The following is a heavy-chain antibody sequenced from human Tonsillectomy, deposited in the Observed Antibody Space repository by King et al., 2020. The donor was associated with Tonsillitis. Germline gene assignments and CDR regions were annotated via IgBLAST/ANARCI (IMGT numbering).Heavy chain of an antibody. Sequence: VQLQQWGAGLLKPSETLSLTCAVYGGSFSGYHWSWIRQPPGKALEWIGEINHSGSTNYNPSLKSRVTISLDTSKNQFSLKLGSVTAADTAVYYCAGDTFYYDISGYYPHYGMDVWGHGTTVTVSS. CDR3: AGDTFYYDISGYYPHYGMDV. CDR2: INHSGST. D-gene: IGHD3-22*01. CDR1: GGSFSGYH. V-gene: IGHV4-34*01. J-gene: IGHJ6*02.